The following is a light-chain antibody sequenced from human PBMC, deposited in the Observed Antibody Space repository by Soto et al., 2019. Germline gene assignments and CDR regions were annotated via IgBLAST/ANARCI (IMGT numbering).Light chain of an antibody. Sequence: EIVLTQSPGTLSLSPGERATLSCRAGQSVISNYLAWYQQKPGLAPRLLIYGASSRATGIPDRFSGSGSGTDFTLTISRLEPEDFAVYYCQQYGSSPTFGQGTKVDIK. CDR1: QSVISNY. CDR2: GAS. J-gene: IGKJ1*01. V-gene: IGKV3-20*01. CDR3: QQYGSSPT.